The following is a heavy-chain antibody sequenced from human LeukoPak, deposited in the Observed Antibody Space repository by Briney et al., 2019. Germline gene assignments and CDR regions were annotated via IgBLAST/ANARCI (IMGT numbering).Heavy chain of an antibody. D-gene: IGHD3-3*01. CDR1: GYIFTTFG. Sequence: GASVKVSCKASGYIFTTFGIAWVRQAPEQGLEWLAWIVTANGITEYPQKFRGRVTVTTDTSTTTAHLEVRSLTSDDTAVYYCARLNFGKLDTWGQGTLVTVSS. V-gene: IGHV1-18*01. CDR3: ARLNFGKLDT. CDR2: IVTANGIT. J-gene: IGHJ5*02.